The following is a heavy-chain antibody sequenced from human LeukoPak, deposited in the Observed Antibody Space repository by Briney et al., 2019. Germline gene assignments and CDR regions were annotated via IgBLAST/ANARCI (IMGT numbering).Heavy chain of an antibody. CDR1: GVTFSTYE. D-gene: IGHD3-9*01. CDR2: ISSGGSTI. CDR3: TRAWFY. J-gene: IGHJ4*02. V-gene: IGHV3-48*03. Sequence: GGSLRLSCAASGVTFSTYEMNWVRQAPGKGLEWVSYISSGGSTIYYADSVKGRFTVSRDNAKNSLYLQMNSLRAEDTAVYHCTRAWFYWGQGTLVTVSS.